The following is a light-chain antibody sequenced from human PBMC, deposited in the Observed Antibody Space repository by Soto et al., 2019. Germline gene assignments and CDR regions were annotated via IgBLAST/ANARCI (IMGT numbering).Light chain of an antibody. CDR2: AVS. J-gene: IGLJ2*01. CDR3: SSYTTSSTVI. Sequence: QSALTQPASVSGSLGQSITISCTGTSSDVGDHNYVSWYQQQPGKAPKLMIYAVSNRPSGVSNRFSGSKSGNTASLTISGLQAEDEADYYCSSYTTSSTVIFGGGTQLTVL. V-gene: IGLV2-14*03. CDR1: SSDVGDHNY.